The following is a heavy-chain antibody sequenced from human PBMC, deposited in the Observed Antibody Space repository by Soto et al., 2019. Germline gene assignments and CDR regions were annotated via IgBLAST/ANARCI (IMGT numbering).Heavy chain of an antibody. CDR2: ISSSSSYI. CDR3: ARDEYYDFWSGYPGDYYYYMDV. D-gene: IGHD3-3*01. V-gene: IGHV3-21*01. Sequence: EVQLVESGGGLVKPGGSLRLSCAASGFTFSSYSMNWVRQAPGKGLEWVSSISSSSSYIDYADSVKGRFTISRDNAKNSLYLQMNSLRAEDTAVYYCARDEYYDFWSGYPGDYYYYMDVWGKGTTVTVSS. J-gene: IGHJ6*03. CDR1: GFTFSSYS.